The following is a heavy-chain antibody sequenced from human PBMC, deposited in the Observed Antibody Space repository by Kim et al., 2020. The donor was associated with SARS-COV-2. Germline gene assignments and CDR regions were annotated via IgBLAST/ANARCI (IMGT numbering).Heavy chain of an antibody. CDR1: GFTFSSYS. CDR3: ARDLKSTSHPDYYYYGMDV. CDR2: ISSSSSYI. V-gene: IGHV3-21*01. D-gene: IGHD2-2*01. Sequence: GGSLRLSCAASGFTFSSYSMNWVRQAPGKGLEWVSSISSSSSYIYYADSVKGRFTISRDNAKNSLYLQMNSLRAEDTAVYYCARDLKSTSHPDYYYYGMDVWGQGTTVTVSS. J-gene: IGHJ6*02.